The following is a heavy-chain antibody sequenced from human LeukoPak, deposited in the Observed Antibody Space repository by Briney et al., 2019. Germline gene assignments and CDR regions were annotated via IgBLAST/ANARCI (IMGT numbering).Heavy chain of an antibody. CDR2: IRFDGSNK. V-gene: IGHV3-30*02. D-gene: IGHD6-13*01. Sequence: GGSLRLSCAASGLTFSSYGMHWVRQAPGKGLEWVAFIRFDGSNKYYEDSVKGRFTISRDNSKNTLYLQMNSLRAEDTAVYYCAKDRGYSTTWNLFDYWGQGTLVTVSS. J-gene: IGHJ4*02. CDR1: GLTFSSYG. CDR3: AKDRGYSTTWNLFDY.